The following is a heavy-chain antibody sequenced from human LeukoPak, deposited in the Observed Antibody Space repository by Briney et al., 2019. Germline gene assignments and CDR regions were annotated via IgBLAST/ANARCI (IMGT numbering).Heavy chain of an antibody. Sequence: SVKVSCKSSGYTFTYRYLHWVRQAPGQALEWMGWITPFNGDTNYAQRFQDRVTITSDRSRTTVYMELSSLRSEDTAMFYCARSRGYYDSSGYPDNAFDIWGQGTMVTVSS. J-gene: IGHJ3*02. CDR1: GYTFTYRY. V-gene: IGHV1-45*02. D-gene: IGHD3-22*01. CDR2: ITPFNGDT. CDR3: ARSRGYYDSSGYPDNAFDI.